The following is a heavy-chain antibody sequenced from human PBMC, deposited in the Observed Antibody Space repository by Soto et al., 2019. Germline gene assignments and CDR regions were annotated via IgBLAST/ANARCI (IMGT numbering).Heavy chain of an antibody. J-gene: IGHJ5*02. CDR2: IYYGGST. CDR1: GGSISSGGYY. Sequence: QVQLQESGPGLVKPSQTLSLTCTVSGGSISSGGYYWSWIRQHPGKGLEWIGYIYYGGSTYDNPSLMRRVTISVDTSKNPFSLKRSSVTAADTAVYDWARSVDPWGQGTLVTVSS. CDR3: ARSVDP. V-gene: IGHV4-31*03.